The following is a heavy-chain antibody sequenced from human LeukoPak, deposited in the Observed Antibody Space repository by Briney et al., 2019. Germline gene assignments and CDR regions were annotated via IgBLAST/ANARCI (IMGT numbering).Heavy chain of an antibody. CDR2: ISGNGGRT. D-gene: IGHD3-10*01. Sequence: GGSLRLSCAASGFTLNNYAMSWVRQDPGEGLEWVAAISGNGGRTYYTDSVKGRFTISRDNPKNTLYLLVNSLSAEDTALYYCAKEQTSSGYFDYWGQGTLVTVSS. CDR3: AKEQTSSGYFDY. J-gene: IGHJ4*02. V-gene: IGHV3-23*01. CDR1: GFTLNNYA.